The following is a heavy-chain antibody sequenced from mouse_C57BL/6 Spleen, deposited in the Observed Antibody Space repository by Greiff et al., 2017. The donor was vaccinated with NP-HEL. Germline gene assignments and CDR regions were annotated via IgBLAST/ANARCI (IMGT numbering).Heavy chain of an antibody. CDR1: GYSFTSYY. D-gene: IGHD1-1*01. J-gene: IGHJ2*01. Sequence: QVQLQQSGPELVKPGASVKISCKASGYSFTSYYIHWVKQRPGQGLEWIGWIYPGSGNTKYNEKFKGKATLTADTSSSTAHMQLSSLTSEDSAVYYCARERASSFDYWGQGTTLTVSS. CDR3: ARERASSFDY. CDR2: IYPGSGNT. V-gene: IGHV1-66*01.